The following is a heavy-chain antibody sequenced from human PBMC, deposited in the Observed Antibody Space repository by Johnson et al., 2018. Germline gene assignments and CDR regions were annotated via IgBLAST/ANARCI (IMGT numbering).Heavy chain of an antibody. J-gene: IGHJ4*01. Sequence: QVQLQESGPGLVKPSGTLSLTCSVSGDSIRNNYWMWIRQPPGKGLEWIGSIYNNGATNYNPSLKSRLTMSMDTSKNSFSLKLNSVAAADTAVYYCARGAHYFDYGGHGSLVTVSS. CDR1: GDSIRNNY. CDR3: ARGAHYFDY. V-gene: IGHV4-59*01. CDR2: IYNNGAT.